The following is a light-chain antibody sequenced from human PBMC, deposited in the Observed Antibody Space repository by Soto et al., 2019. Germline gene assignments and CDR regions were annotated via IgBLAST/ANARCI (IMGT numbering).Light chain of an antibody. J-gene: IGKJ2*01. V-gene: IGKV3-15*01. CDR2: GAS. Sequence: EIVITQSPATLSLSPGERAALSCRASQSINSELAWYQQKPGQPPRLLIYGASTRATGVPARFTGSESGSEFTLTISGLQSEDFAVYYCQQGHSWPLTFGQGTRLEI. CDR3: QQGHSWPLT. CDR1: QSINSE.